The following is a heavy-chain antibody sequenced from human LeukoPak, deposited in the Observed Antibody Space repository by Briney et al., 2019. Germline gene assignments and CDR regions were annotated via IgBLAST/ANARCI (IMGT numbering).Heavy chain of an antibody. CDR1: GGSFSGYY. V-gene: IGHV4-34*01. Sequence: SETLSLTCAVYGGSFSGYYWSWIRQPPGKGLEWIGEINHSGSTNYNPSLKSRVTISVDTSKNQFSLKLSSVTAADTAVYYCARAGGYRLDYWGQGTLVTVSS. D-gene: IGHD5-12*01. CDR2: INHSGST. J-gene: IGHJ4*02. CDR3: ARAGGYRLDY.